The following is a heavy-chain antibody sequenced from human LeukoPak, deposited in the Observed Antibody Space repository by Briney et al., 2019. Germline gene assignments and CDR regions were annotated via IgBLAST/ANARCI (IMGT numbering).Heavy chain of an antibody. J-gene: IGHJ5*02. Sequence: TSVKVSCEASGGTPSSYAITWVRQAPGHGREWMGGIIPIFGTANYTQKFQGRVTITADESTSTAYMELSSLRSEDTAVYYCARARDYGDYVIGRWFDPWGQGTLVTVSS. CDR1: GGTPSSYA. D-gene: IGHD4-17*01. CDR2: IIPIFGTA. V-gene: IGHV1-69*01. CDR3: ARARDYGDYVIGRWFDP.